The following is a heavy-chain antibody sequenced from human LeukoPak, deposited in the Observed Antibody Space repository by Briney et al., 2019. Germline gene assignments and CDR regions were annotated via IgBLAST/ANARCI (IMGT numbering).Heavy chain of an antibody. V-gene: IGHV3-48*01. Sequence: GGSLRLSCAASGFTFSSYSMNWVRQAPGKGLEWVSYISSSSSTIYYADSVKGRFTISRDNAKNSLYLQMNSLRAEDTAVYYCARDQGGYGDYNSYYYYYMDVWGKGTTVTVSS. CDR1: GFTFSSYS. CDR2: ISSSSSTI. CDR3: ARDQGGYGDYNSYYYYYMDV. J-gene: IGHJ6*03. D-gene: IGHD4-17*01.